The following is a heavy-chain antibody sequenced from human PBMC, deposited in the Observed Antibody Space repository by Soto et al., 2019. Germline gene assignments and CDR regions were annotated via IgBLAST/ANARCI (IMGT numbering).Heavy chain of an antibody. D-gene: IGHD6-13*01. CDR2: IYYSGST. Sequence: PSETLSLTCTVSGGSISSYYWSWVRQPPGKGLEWIGYIYYSGSTNYNPSLKSRVTISVDTSKNQFSLKLSSVTAADTAVYYCARFTLYSSSWPSIIGFDSRAQGTMDTGSS. J-gene: IGHJ3*02. CDR3: ARFTLYSSSWPSIIGFDS. CDR1: GGSISSYY. V-gene: IGHV4-59*01.